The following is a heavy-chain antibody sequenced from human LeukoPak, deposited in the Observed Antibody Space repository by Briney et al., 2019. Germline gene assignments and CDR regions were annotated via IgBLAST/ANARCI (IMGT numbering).Heavy chain of an antibody. V-gene: IGHV1-8*03. CDR1: GYTFTSYD. Sequence: ASVKVSCKASGYTFTSYDINWVRQATGQGLEWMGWMNPNSGNTGYARKFQGRVTITRNTSISTAYMELSSLRSEDTAVYYCARGPNTAYSSSWFLLDYYFDYWGQGTLVTVSS. J-gene: IGHJ4*02. D-gene: IGHD6-13*01. CDR3: ARGPNTAYSSSWFLLDYYFDY. CDR2: MNPNSGNT.